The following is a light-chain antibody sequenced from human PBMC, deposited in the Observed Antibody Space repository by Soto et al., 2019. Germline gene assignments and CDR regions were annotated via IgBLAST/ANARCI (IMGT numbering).Light chain of an antibody. V-gene: IGKV1-9*01. CDR2: GAS. J-gene: IGKJ4*01. CDR1: QGISDY. Sequence: DIQLTQSPSFLSASVGDRVTISCRASQGISDYLAWYQQKPGKAPKLLIYGASTLQSGVPSRFSGSASGTEFTLTISSPQPEDFATYFCQQVNAYPLTFGGGTKLEIK. CDR3: QQVNAYPLT.